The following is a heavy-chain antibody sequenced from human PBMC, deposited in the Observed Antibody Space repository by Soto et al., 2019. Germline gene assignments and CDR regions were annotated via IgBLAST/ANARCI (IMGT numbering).Heavy chain of an antibody. CDR2: IYWDDDK. CDR1: GFSLSTSGVG. J-gene: IGHJ4*02. Sequence: QITLKESGPTLVKPTQTLTLTCTFSGFSLSTSGVGVGWIRQPPGKALEWLALIYWDDDKRYSPSLKSSLTSTKDTSKNPAVLTMTNMDPVDTATYYCAHSLIPNWGSRGAFDYWGQGTLVTVSS. D-gene: IGHD7-27*01. V-gene: IGHV2-5*02. CDR3: AHSLIPNWGSRGAFDY.